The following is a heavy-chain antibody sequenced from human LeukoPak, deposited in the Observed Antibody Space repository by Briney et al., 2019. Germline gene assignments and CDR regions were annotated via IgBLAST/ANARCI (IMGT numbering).Heavy chain of an antibody. CDR1: GFTFSSYG. Sequence: GGSLRLSCAASGFTFSSYGMHWVRQAPGKGLEWVAVISYDGSNKYYADSVKGRFTISRDNSKNTLYLQMNSLRAEDTAVYYCAKRSGSSGYYTEGYWGQGTLVTVSS. V-gene: IGHV3-30*18. D-gene: IGHD3-22*01. J-gene: IGHJ4*02. CDR2: ISYDGSNK. CDR3: AKRSGSSGYYTEGY.